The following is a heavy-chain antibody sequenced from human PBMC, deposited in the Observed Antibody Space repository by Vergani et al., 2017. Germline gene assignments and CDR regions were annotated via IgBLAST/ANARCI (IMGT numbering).Heavy chain of an antibody. CDR2: ISSSSSYT. CDR3: AREEWGAAGTYAFDI. D-gene: IGHD6-13*01. Sequence: QVQLVESGGGLVKPGGSLRLSCAASGFTFSDYYMSWIRQAPGKGLEWVSYISSSSSYTNYADSVKGRFTISRDNATNSLYLQMNRLRAEDTAVYYCAREEWGAAGTYAFDIWGQGTMVTVSS. V-gene: IGHV3-11*05. J-gene: IGHJ3*02. CDR1: GFTFSDYY.